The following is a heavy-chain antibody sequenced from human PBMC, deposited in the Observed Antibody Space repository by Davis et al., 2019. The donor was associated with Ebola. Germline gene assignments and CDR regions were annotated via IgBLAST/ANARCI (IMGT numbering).Heavy chain of an antibody. CDR2: IYHSGST. V-gene: IGHV4-4*02. Sequence: SETLSLTCAVSGGSISSSNWWSWVRQPPGKGLEWIGEIYHSGSTNYNPSLKSRVTISVDTSKNQFSLKLSSVTAADTAVYYCARVDMTTVTFDYWGQGTLVTVSS. D-gene: IGHD4-17*01. CDR3: ARVDMTTVTFDY. J-gene: IGHJ4*02. CDR1: GGSISSSNW.